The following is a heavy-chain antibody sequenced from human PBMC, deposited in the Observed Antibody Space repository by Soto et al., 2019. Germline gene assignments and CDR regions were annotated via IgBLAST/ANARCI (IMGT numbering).Heavy chain of an antibody. Sequence: GGSLRLSCAASGFTFSSYSMNWVRQAPGKGLEWVSYISSSSSTIYYADSVKGRFTISRDNAKNSLYLQMNSLRAEDTAVYYCAGRLRFLEWSPSGQGTLVTVSS. D-gene: IGHD3-3*01. CDR3: AGRLRFLEWSP. V-gene: IGHV3-48*01. J-gene: IGHJ5*02. CDR2: ISSSSSTI. CDR1: GFTFSSYS.